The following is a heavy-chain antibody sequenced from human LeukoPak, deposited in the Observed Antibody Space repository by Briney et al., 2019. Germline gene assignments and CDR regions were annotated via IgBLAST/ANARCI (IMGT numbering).Heavy chain of an antibody. V-gene: IGHV3-23*01. J-gene: IGHJ5*02. CDR2: FSGSGDRT. CDR3: AADPTGSTDCFDP. D-gene: IGHD1-7*01. Sequence: PGGSLRLSCAASGFTLSSYAMSWPRQAPGKGLEWVSYFSGSGDRTHYAGSGKGLFTHSRDNSKTTLYLQMNSLRAEDSALDYCAADPTGSTDCFDPWGQGTLVTVSS. CDR1: GFTLSSYA.